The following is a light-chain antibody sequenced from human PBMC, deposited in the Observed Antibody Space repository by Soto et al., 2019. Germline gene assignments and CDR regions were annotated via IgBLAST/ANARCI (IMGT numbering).Light chain of an antibody. CDR3: QQLNNYPRT. CDR1: QSISRY. J-gene: IGKJ1*01. V-gene: IGKV1-9*01. CDR2: AAS. Sequence: DIQMTQSPSSLSASVGDRITITCRASQSISRYLNWYQLKPGKAHKXLINAASSLQSGVPSRFSGSGSGTEFTLTISSLKPEDLATYYCQQLNNYPRTFGQGTKVDIK.